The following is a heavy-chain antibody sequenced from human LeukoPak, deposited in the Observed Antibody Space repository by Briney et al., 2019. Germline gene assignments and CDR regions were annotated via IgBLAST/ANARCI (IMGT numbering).Heavy chain of an antibody. CDR1: GFTVSSNY. D-gene: IGHD6-19*01. J-gene: IGHJ4*02. CDR3: AKGRTEGGTLALDY. V-gene: IGHV3-53*01. CDR2: IYSGGST. Sequence: GGSLRLSCAASGFTVSSNYMSWVRQAPGKGLEWVSVIYSGGSTYYTDSVRGRLSISRDNSKNTLYLQVNSLRAEDTAVYYCAKGRTEGGTLALDYWGQGTLVTVSS.